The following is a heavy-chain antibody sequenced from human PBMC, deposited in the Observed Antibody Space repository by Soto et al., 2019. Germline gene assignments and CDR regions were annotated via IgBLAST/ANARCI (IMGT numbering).Heavy chain of an antibody. J-gene: IGHJ6*02. CDR1: GFTFTSSA. Sequence: SVKVSCKASGFTFTSSAMQWVRQARGQRLEWIGRIVVGRGNTNYAQKFKERVTITRDMSTSTAYMELSSLRSEDTAVYYCAAEGTVTTGMDVWGQGTTVTVSS. CDR3: AAEGTVTTGMDV. D-gene: IGHD4-17*01. CDR2: IVVGRGNT. V-gene: IGHV1-58*02.